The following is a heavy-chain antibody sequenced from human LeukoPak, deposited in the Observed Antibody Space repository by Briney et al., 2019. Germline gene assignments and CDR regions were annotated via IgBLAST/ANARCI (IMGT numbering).Heavy chain of an antibody. Sequence: SETLSLTCTVSGVSISSYYWSWIRQPPGKGLEWIGYIYYSGSTNYNPSLKSRVTISVDTSKNQFSLKLSSVTAADTAVYYCARHLGGLLPLDYWGQGTLVTVSS. V-gene: IGHV4-59*08. CDR1: GVSISSYY. CDR2: IYYSGST. D-gene: IGHD3-22*01. CDR3: ARHLGGLLPLDY. J-gene: IGHJ4*02.